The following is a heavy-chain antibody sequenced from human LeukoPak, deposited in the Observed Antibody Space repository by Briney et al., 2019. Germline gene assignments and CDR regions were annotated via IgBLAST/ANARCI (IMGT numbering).Heavy chain of an antibody. CDR3: ARAPALYCSGGSCYFDY. CDR2: INTNTGNP. CDR1: GGTFSSYA. J-gene: IGHJ4*02. Sequence: GASVKVSCKASGGTFSSYAISWVRQAPGQGLEWMGRINTNTGNPTYAQGFTGRFVFSLDTSVSTAYLQISSLKAEDTAVYYCARAPALYCSGGSCYFDYWGQGTLVTVSS. D-gene: IGHD2-15*01. V-gene: IGHV7-4-1*02.